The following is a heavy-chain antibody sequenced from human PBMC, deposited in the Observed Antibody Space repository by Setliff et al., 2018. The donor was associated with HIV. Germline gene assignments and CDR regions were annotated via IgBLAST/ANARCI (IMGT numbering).Heavy chain of an antibody. V-gene: IGHV5-51*01. J-gene: IGHJ3*02. CDR3: ATHTLNNAFDI. CDR1: GTSVNNYW. Sequence: GASLKVSCKGSGTSVNNYWIGWVRQLPGKGLEWMGIIYPRDSDTRYSPSFQGQVTISVDTSVSPAYLQWSMLKASDTAMYFCATHTLNNAFDIWGLGKMVTVSS. CDR2: IYPRDSDT.